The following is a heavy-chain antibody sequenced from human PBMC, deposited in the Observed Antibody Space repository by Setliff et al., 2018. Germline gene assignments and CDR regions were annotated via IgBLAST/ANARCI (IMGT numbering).Heavy chain of an antibody. V-gene: IGHV3-15*01. CDR1: RFSLSQAW. J-gene: IGHJ4*02. Sequence: GGSLRLSCAASRFSLSQAWMSWVRQAPGKGLEWIGRIKSYNDGGTTDYNTPVKGRFTISRDDSKNTLYLQMRDLKTEDTALYYCTTDRYASPIDDWGPGTLVTVSS. CDR2: IKSYNDGGTT. D-gene: IGHD2-2*01. CDR3: TTDRYASPIDD.